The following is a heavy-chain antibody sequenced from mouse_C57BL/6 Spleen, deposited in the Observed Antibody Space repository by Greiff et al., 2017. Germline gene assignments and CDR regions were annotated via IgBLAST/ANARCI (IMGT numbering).Heavy chain of an antibody. CDR3: ARWSYGSTPYFDY. J-gene: IGHJ2*01. CDR1: GYTFTSYW. V-gene: IGHV1-52*01. D-gene: IGHD1-1*01. Sequence: QVQLKQPGAELVRPGSSVKLSCKASGYTFTSYWMHWVKQRPIQGLEWIGNIDPSDSEPQYTQKFKDKATLTVYKSSSTAYMQLSSLTSEDSAVYYCARWSYGSTPYFDYWGQGTTLTVSS. CDR2: IDPSDSEP.